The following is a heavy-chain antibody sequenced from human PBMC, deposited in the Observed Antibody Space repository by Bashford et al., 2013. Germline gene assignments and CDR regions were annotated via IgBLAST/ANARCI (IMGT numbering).Heavy chain of an antibody. D-gene: IGHD3-22*01. J-gene: IGHJ4*02. Sequence: GSLRLSCAASGFTFSSYEMNWVRQAPGKGLEWVSYISSSGSTIYYADSVKGRFTITRDNSKNTLYLQMISLRAEDTAVYYCAKEESYYDSRRFPHTYFDYWGQGTLVTVSS. CDR1: GFTFSSYE. V-gene: IGHV3-48*03. CDR3: AKEESYYDSRRFPHTYFDY. CDR2: ISSSGSTI.